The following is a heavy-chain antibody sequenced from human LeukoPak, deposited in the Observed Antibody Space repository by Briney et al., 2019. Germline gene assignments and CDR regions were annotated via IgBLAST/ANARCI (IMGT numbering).Heavy chain of an antibody. Sequence: PGGSLRLSCAASGFTFSDYYMSWIRQAPGKGLEWVSYISSSGSTIYYADSVKGRFTISRDNAKNSLYLQMNSLRAEDTAVYYCAREGSSIAASGPDYYYYYYMDVWGKGTTVTVSS. CDR1: GFTFSDYY. CDR3: AREGSSIAASGPDYYYYYYMDV. CDR2: ISSSGSTI. J-gene: IGHJ6*03. V-gene: IGHV3-11*01. D-gene: IGHD6-6*01.